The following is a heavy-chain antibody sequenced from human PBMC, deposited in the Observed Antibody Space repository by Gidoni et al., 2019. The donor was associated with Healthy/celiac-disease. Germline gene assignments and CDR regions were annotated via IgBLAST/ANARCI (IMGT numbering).Heavy chain of an antibody. J-gene: IGHJ4*02. CDR2: INPSGGST. D-gene: IGHD6-19*01. CDR1: GYTFTSYY. CDR3: AREQRAGTTVYFDY. V-gene: IGHV1-46*01. Sequence: QVQLVQSGAEVKKPGASVKVSCKASGYTFTSYYMHWVRQAPGQGLEWMGIINPSGGSTSYAQTFPGSVTMTRDTSTSTVYMELSSLRSEDTAVYYCAREQRAGTTVYFDYWGQGTLVTVSS.